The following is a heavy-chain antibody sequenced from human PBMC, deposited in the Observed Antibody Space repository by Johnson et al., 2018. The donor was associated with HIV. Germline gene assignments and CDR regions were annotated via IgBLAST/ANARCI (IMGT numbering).Heavy chain of an antibody. Sequence: VRLVESGGGLVQPGGSLRLSCAASGFTFSSYWMSWVRQAPGKGLEWVANIKHDGSEKYYVDSVKGRFTISSANAKNSLYLQMNRLRAEDTAVYYCARDSRYNNYGGGSVGAFEIWGQGTMVTVSS. CDR3: ARDSRYNNYGGGSVGAFEI. CDR1: GFTFSSYW. V-gene: IGHV3-7*05. J-gene: IGHJ3*02. CDR2: IKHDGSEK. D-gene: IGHD4-11*01.